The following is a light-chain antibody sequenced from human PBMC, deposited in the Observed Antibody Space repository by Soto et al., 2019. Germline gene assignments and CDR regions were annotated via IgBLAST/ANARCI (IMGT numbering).Light chain of an antibody. J-gene: IGKJ5*01. CDR2: GAS. V-gene: IGKV3-11*01. Sequence: DTVLTQSPGTLSLSPGERATLSCRASQSISRNLAWYQQKPGQAPRLLIYGASTRATGIPARFSGSGSGTEFTLTISSLEPEDFAVYYCQQRSNWPSITFGQGTRLEI. CDR3: QQRSNWPSIT. CDR1: QSISRN.